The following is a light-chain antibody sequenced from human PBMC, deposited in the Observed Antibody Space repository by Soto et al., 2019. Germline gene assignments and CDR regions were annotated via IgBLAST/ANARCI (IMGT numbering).Light chain of an antibody. CDR3: QQRSNWIT. V-gene: IGKV3-11*01. CDR2: DAS. J-gene: IGKJ5*01. CDR1: QTVLNSSNNKTY. Sequence: DIVMTQSPDSLAVSLGERATLDCKSSQTVLNSSNNKTYLAWYQQKRGQAPRLLIYDASYRATGIPARFSGSGSGTDFTLTISSLEPEDFAVYYCQQRSNWITFGQGTRLEIK.